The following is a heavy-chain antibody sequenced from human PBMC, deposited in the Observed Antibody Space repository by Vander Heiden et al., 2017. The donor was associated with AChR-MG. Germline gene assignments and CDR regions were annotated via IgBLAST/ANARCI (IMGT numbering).Heavy chain of an antibody. CDR1: GFTFRGYG. Sequence: QVQLVESGGGVVQPGRSLRLSCAASGFTFRGYGMHGVRQAPGKGLEWVAVISYDGSNKYYADSVKGRFTISRDNSKNTLYLQMNSLRAEDTAVYYCAKDRYGSGSYPLIDYWGQGTLVTVSS. CDR3: AKDRYGSGSYPLIDY. CDR2: ISYDGSNK. D-gene: IGHD3-10*01. V-gene: IGHV3-30*18. J-gene: IGHJ4*02.